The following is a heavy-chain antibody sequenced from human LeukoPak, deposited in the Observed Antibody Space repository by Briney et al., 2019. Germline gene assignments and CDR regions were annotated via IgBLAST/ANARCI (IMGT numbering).Heavy chain of an antibody. CDR3: ASVPYYYYGMDV. J-gene: IGHJ6*02. D-gene: IGHD5/OR15-5a*01. CDR1: GFTFSSYG. Sequence: GGSLRLSCAASGFTFSSYGMHWVRQAPGKGLEWVAFIRYDGSNKYYADSVKGRFTISRDNSKNTLYLQMNSLRAEDTAVYYCASVPYYYYGMDVWGQGTTVTVSS. V-gene: IGHV3-30*02. CDR2: IRYDGSNK.